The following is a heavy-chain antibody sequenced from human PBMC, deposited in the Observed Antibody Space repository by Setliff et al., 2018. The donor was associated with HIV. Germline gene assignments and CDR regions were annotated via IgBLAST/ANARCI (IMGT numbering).Heavy chain of an antibody. J-gene: IGHJ4*01. D-gene: IGHD2-15*01. CDR3: AKDGISGGAYPPYYFDY. CDR1: GFTFSSFA. CDR2: VSGSGTAT. Sequence: GGSLRLSCGASGFTFSSFAMNWVRHAPGKGLEWVSAVSGSGTATEYADSVKGRFTISRDNSKNALYLEMNNLRAEDTAIYYCAKDGISGGAYPPYYFDYWGHGTLVTVSS. V-gene: IGHV3-23*01.